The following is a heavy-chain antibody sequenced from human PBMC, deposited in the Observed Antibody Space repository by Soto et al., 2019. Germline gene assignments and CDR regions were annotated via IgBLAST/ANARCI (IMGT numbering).Heavy chain of an antibody. CDR1: NFSLIKEYY. Sequence: PSETLSLTCAVSNFSLIKEYYLVLIRHPPGKGLEWIGSIHQSGSPYYNPSLKSRLTISIDMSKKQFSLRLSSVTAADTAVYYCARGAPRGIIHDFDSWGQGSLVTVSS. J-gene: IGHJ4*02. CDR2: IHQSGSP. D-gene: IGHD3-10*01. CDR3: ARGAPRGIIHDFDS. V-gene: IGHV4-38-2*01.